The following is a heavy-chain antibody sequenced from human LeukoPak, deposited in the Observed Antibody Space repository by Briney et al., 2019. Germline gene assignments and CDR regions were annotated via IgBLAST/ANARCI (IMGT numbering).Heavy chain of an antibody. Sequence: ASVKVSCKASGYTFTRYGISWVRQAPGQGLEWMGWISAYNGNTNYAQKLQGRVTMTTDTSTSTAYMELRSLRSDDTAVYYCARDVDIVVVPAAIGLDYWGQGTLVTVSS. J-gene: IGHJ4*02. CDR2: ISAYNGNT. CDR3: ARDVDIVVVPAAIGLDY. V-gene: IGHV1-18*01. CDR1: GYTFTRYG. D-gene: IGHD2-2*03.